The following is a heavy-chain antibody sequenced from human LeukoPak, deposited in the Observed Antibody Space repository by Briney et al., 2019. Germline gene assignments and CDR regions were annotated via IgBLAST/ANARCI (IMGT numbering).Heavy chain of an antibody. Sequence: SETLSLTCAVSGGSISSGGYSWSWIRQPPGKGLEWIGEINHSGSTNYNPSLKSRVTISVDTSKNQFSLKLSSVTAADTAVYYCARGGAYWGQGTLVTVSS. V-gene: IGHV4-34*01. J-gene: IGHJ4*02. CDR2: INHSGST. CDR3: ARGGAY. CDR1: GGSISSGGYS. D-gene: IGHD3-10*01.